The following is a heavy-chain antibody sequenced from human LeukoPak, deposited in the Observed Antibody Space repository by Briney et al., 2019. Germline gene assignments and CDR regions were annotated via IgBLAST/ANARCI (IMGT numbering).Heavy chain of an antibody. CDR3: ARLSFVGSGIPGDY. D-gene: IGHD3-10*01. Sequence: GESLRISCKASGYTFTNYRIGWVRQMPGKGLEWMGIIYPGDSDTRYSPSFQGQVTISADKSINTAYLQWSSLKASDTAMYYCARLSFVGSGIPGDYWGQGTLVTVSS. CDR2: IYPGDSDT. CDR1: GYTFTNYR. J-gene: IGHJ4*02. V-gene: IGHV5-51*01.